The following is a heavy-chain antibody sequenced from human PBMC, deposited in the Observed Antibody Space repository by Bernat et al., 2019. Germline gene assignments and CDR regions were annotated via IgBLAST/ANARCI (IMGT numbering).Heavy chain of an antibody. CDR2: VYSDGST. D-gene: IGHD3-3*01. CDR3: ARQDEFWSGFVV. Sequence: EVQLVESGGGLVQPGGSLRLSCAASGFTVSSNYMSWVRQAPGKGLEWVSIVYSDGSTYYADSVKGRFTSSRDNSKNTLFLQMSSLRVDDMAVYYCARQDEFWSGFVVWGQGTLVTVSS. J-gene: IGHJ5*02. CDR1: GFTVSSNY. V-gene: IGHV3-66*04.